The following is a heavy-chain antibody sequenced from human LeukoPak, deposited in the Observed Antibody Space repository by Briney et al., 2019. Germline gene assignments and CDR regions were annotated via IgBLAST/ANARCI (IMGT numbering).Heavy chain of an antibody. Sequence: GGSLRLSCAASGLAFSSSAMNWVRQTPGKGLEWVSYSSASSSDVYYADSVKGRFTISRDNAKSSLYLQMNSLTAEDTAIYFCARGRDHAFDIWGQGTRVTVSS. CDR3: ARGRDHAFDI. CDR1: GLAFSSSA. V-gene: IGHV3-48*01. CDR2: SSASSSDV. J-gene: IGHJ3*02.